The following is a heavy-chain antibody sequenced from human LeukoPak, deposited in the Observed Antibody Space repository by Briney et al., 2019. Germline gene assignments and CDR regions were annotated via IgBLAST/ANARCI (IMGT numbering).Heavy chain of an antibody. CDR2: ISAYNGNT. Sequence: ASVKVSCKASGYTFTSYGISWVRQAPGQGLEWMGWISAYNGNTNYALRLQGRVTITTDTSTSTAYMELRSLRSDDTAVYYCARVTTGTLLYWGQGTLVTVSS. CDR1: GYTFTSYG. CDR3: ARVTTGTLLY. V-gene: IGHV1-18*01. D-gene: IGHD1-1*01. J-gene: IGHJ4*02.